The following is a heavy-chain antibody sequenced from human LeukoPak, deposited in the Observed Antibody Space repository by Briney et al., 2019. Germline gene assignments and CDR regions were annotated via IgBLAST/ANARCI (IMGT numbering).Heavy chain of an antibody. D-gene: IGHD1-26*01. Sequence: ASVKVSCKASGYTFTSYDINWVRQATGQGLEWMGWMNPNSGNTGYAQKFQGRATMTRNTSISTAYMELSSLRSEDTAVYYCARGFSSGSYSRFDPWGQGTLVTVSS. CDR2: MNPNSGNT. V-gene: IGHV1-8*01. CDR1: GYTFTSYD. J-gene: IGHJ5*02. CDR3: ARGFSSGSYSRFDP.